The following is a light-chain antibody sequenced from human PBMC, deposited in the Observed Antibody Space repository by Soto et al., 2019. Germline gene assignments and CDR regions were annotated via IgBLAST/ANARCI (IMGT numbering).Light chain of an antibody. CDR2: EVS. CDR1: SSDVGGYNY. Sequence: QSALTQPPSASGSPGQSVTISCTGTSSDVGGYNYVSWYQQHPGKAPKLMIYEVSKRPSGVPDRFSGSKSGNTASLTVSGLQAEDEDDYYCSSYAGRSNLVFGGGTKLTVL. J-gene: IGLJ2*01. CDR3: SSYAGRSNLV. V-gene: IGLV2-8*01.